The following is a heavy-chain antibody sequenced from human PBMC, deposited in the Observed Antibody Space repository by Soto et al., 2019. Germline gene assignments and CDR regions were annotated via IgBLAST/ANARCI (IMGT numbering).Heavy chain of an antibody. Sequence: GGSLRLSCAASGFIFSSFGMHWVRQAPGKGLEWVAHISYDGSNKYYADSVKGRFTISRDNSKNTLYLQMNSLRAEDTAVYYCAKGGYSYDYWGQGTLVTVSS. CDR1: GFIFSSFG. CDR3: AKGGYSYDY. J-gene: IGHJ4*02. CDR2: ISYDGSNK. V-gene: IGHV3-30*18. D-gene: IGHD5-18*01.